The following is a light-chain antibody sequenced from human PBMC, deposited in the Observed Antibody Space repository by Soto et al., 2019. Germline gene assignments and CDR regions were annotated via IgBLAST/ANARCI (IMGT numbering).Light chain of an antibody. CDR3: QTWAFGIHGV. CDR2: VNSDGSH. V-gene: IGLV4-69*01. CDR1: SGHSSYA. Sequence: QSVLTQSPSASASLGASVKLTCTLSSGHSSYAIAWHQQQPEKGPRYLMKVNSDGSHSKGDGIPDRFSGSSSGAERYLTISSLQSEDEADYYCQTWAFGIHGVFGGGTKLTVL. J-gene: IGLJ3*02.